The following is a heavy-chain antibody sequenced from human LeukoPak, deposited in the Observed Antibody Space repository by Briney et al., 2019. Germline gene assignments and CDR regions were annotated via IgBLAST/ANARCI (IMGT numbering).Heavy chain of an antibody. V-gene: IGHV1-2*02. J-gene: IGHJ4*02. CDR2: INPNSGGT. CDR3: ARVHPVGYSSGWYYFDY. D-gene: IGHD6-19*01. Sequence: ASVKVSCKASGYTFTGHYMHWVRQAPGQGLEWMGWINPNSGGTNYAQKFQGRVTMTGDTSISTAYMELSRLRSDDTAVYYCARVHPVGYSSGWYYFDYWGQGTLVTVPS. CDR1: GYTFTGHY.